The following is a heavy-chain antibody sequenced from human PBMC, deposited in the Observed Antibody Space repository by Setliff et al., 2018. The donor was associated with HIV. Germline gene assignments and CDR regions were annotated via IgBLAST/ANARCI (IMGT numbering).Heavy chain of an antibody. D-gene: IGHD3-22*01. V-gene: IGHV4-34*01. CDR2: INHSGST. CDR3: ARGFSGHYSFTGYMDV. J-gene: IGHJ6*03. CDR1: GASFSGYY. Sequence: PSETLSLTCAVYGASFSGYYWSWVRQPPGKGLEWIGEINHSGSTKYNPSLKSRVTISVDTSKKQFSLKLSSVTAADTAVYYCARGFSGHYSFTGYMDVWGKGTTVTVSS.